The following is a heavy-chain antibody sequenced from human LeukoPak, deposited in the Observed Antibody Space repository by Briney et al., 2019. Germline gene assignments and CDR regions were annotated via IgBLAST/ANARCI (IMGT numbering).Heavy chain of an antibody. V-gene: IGHV4-59*01. Sequence: SETLSLTCTVSGGSISSYYWSWIRQPPGKGLEWIGYIYYSGSTNYNPSLKSRVTISVDTSKNQFSLKLSFVTAADTAVYYCARDRRKDFHEAFDIWGQGTMVTVSS. CDR1: GGSISSYY. CDR3: ARDRRKDFHEAFDI. J-gene: IGHJ3*02. CDR2: IYYSGST. D-gene: IGHD2-15*01.